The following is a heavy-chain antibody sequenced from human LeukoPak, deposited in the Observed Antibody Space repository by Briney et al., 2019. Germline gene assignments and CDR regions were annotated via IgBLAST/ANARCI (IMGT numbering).Heavy chain of an antibody. CDR1: GFSLSTNGAG. J-gene: IGHJ4*02. CDR2: ICWKENK. CDR3: ARESNNWGGFDD. D-gene: IGHD3-16*01. Sequence: SGPTLVNPTQTLTLTCTFSGFSLSTNGAGVGWVRQPPGKALARLALICWKENKFYSPSLRSRLTIAKDTSKNQVVLTMTNMDPVDTATYYCARESNNWGGFDDWGQGTLVTVSS. V-gene: IGHV2-5*01.